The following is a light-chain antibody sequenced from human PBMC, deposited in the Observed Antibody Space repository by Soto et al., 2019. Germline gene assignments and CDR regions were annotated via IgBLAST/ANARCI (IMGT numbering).Light chain of an antibody. Sequence: DIQMTQSPSSLSASVGDRVTITCRASQGIRDALGWYQQKPGKAPTRLIYAASSMQSGVPSRFSGSGSGTEFTLTISSLQPEDFATYYCLQHNNYPQTFGQGTKVEIK. J-gene: IGKJ1*01. V-gene: IGKV1-17*01. CDR2: AAS. CDR3: LQHNNYPQT. CDR1: QGIRDA.